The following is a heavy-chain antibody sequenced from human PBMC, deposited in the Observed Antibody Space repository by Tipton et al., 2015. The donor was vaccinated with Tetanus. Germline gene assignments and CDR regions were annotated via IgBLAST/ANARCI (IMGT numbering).Heavy chain of an antibody. Sequence: QLVQSGAEVKKPGASVKVSCKASGYTFTHYGVNWVRQAPGQGLEWMGWISPFNENVNYAEKFQGRLTMTTDRSTVTVYMDLGSLRADDTAVYYCARGRGLGPHEYFEHWGQGALVAVSS. CDR1: GYTFTHYG. CDR2: ISPFNENV. D-gene: IGHD3/OR15-3a*01. J-gene: IGHJ5*02. V-gene: IGHV1-18*01. CDR3: ARGRGLGPHEYFEH.